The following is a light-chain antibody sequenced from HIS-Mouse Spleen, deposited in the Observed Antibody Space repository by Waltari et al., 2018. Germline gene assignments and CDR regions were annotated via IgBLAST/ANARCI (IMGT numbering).Light chain of an antibody. Sequence: QSVLTQPPSASGTPGQRVTISCSGSSSNLGSTTVNWYQQLPGTAPKLLIYSNNQRPSGVPDRFSGSKSGTSASLAISGLQSEDEADYYCAAWDDSLNGNYVFGTGTKVTVL. V-gene: IGLV1-44*01. J-gene: IGLJ1*01. CDR3: AAWDDSLNGNYV. CDR2: SNN. CDR1: SSNLGSTT.